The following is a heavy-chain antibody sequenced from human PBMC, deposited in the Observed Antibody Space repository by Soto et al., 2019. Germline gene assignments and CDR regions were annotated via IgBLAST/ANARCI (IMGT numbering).Heavy chain of an antibody. D-gene: IGHD1-1*01. Sequence: DVQLVESGGGLIQPGESLRLSCAAFGLTISGKKYVAWVRQAPGKGLEWVSALYDVDVSFYADSVTGRFTTSSDSSKTTVYLQMNDLRPDDTAVYYCATWHEREHAFDVWGQVTTVTISS. CDR1: GLTISGKKY. V-gene: IGHV3-53*01. J-gene: IGHJ3*01. CDR3: ATWHEREHAFDV. CDR2: LYDVDVS.